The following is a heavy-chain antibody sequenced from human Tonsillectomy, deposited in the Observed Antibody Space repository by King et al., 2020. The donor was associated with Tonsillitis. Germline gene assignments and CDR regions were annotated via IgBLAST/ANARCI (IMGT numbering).Heavy chain of an antibody. CDR3: ARAPSSRWGDYVYRLDAFDI. Sequence: VQLVQSGAEVKKPGASVKVSCKASGYTFTGYYMHWVRQAPGQGLEWMGRINPNSGGTNYAQKFQGRVTMTRDTSISTAYMELSRLRSDDTAVYYCARAPSSRWGDYVYRLDAFDIWGQGTMVTVSS. J-gene: IGHJ3*02. D-gene: IGHD4-17*01. CDR2: INPNSGGT. V-gene: IGHV1-2*06. CDR1: GYTFTGYY.